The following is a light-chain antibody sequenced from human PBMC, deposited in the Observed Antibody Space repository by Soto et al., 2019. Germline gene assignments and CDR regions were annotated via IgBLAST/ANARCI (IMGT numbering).Light chain of an antibody. CDR1: QSVSTN. CDR2: GAS. CDR3: QQYDNWPPPWT. Sequence: EIVMTQSPATLSVSPGERVTLSCRASQSVSTNLAWYQKKPGKVPRLLLLGASTRASGITAKFSGSGSGSEFTLSIGSLQSEDFAIYYCQQYDNWPPPWTFGQGTKVEIK. V-gene: IGKV3-15*01. J-gene: IGKJ2*01.